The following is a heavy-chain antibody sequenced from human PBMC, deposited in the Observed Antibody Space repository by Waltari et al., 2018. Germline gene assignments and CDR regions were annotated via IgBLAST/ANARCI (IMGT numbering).Heavy chain of an antibody. D-gene: IGHD5-12*01. CDR3: AKTIRAPDF. CDR2: IINTGAAT. CDR1: GFTLSSAA. J-gene: IGHJ4*02. V-gene: IGHV3-23*01. Sequence: EVQMLESGGGLVQPGGSLRPSCVASGFTLSSAAMRWVRQAPGKGLEWVSGIINTGAATYYADSVKGRFTISRDNSKNTVYLQMTSLRAEDTAIYYCAKTIRAPDFWGQGILVTVSS.